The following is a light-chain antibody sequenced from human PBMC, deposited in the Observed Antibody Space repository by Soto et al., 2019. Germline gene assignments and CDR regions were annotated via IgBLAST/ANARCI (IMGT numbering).Light chain of an antibody. J-gene: IGKJ1*01. V-gene: IGKV1-39*01. CDR1: QSMSLF. Sequence: IEMTQSPSSLSSSLGDRITITCRASQSMSLFLNWYQQKPGKAPKLLIYSASTLQSGVPSRFSGSGSGPDVTITIASLQPEDAATYDCQQSYNLPWTFGPGTKVDIK. CDR3: QQSYNLPWT. CDR2: SAS.